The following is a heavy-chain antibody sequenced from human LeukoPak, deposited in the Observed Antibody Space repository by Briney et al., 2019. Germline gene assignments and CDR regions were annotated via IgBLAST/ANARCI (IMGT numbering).Heavy chain of an antibody. Sequence: GGSLRLSCVASGFNFDDYGMSWVRHAPGKGLEWVSGINWNGGSTGYADSVKGRFTISRDNAKNSLYLQMNSLRAEDTALYYCARGSIAAAGTWGQGTLVTVSS. V-gene: IGHV3-20*04. CDR3: ARGSIAAAGT. CDR2: INWNGGST. CDR1: GFNFDDYG. J-gene: IGHJ5*02. D-gene: IGHD6-13*01.